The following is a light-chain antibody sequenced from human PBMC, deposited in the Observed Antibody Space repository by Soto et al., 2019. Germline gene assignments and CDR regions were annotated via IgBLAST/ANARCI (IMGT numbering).Light chain of an antibody. V-gene: IGKV1-33*01. CDR1: QDISNY. CDR2: DAS. Sequence: IQMTQSPSSLSASVGDRVNITCQASQDISNYLNWYQQKPGKAPKLLIYDASNLQTGVPSRFSGSGSGTDFTFTIISLQPEDIATYYCQQYYNLPRVTFGQGTRLEIK. J-gene: IGKJ5*01. CDR3: QQYYNLPRVT.